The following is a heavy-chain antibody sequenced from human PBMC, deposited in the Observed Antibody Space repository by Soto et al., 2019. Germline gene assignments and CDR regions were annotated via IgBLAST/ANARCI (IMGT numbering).Heavy chain of an antibody. CDR3: AKGIAAAGRGYYYYYYGMDV. J-gene: IGHJ6*02. CDR2: ISGSGGST. V-gene: IGHV3-23*01. CDR1: GFTFSSYA. D-gene: IGHD6-13*01. Sequence: GGSLRLSCAASGFTFSSYAMSWVRQAPGKGLEWVSAISGSGGSTYYADTVKGRFTISRDNSKKTLYLQMNSLKAEDTALYYCAKGIAAAGRGYYYYYYGMDVWGQGTTVTVSS.